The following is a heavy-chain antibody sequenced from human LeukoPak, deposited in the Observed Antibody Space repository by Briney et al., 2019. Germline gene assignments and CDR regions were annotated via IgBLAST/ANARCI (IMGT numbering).Heavy chain of an antibody. V-gene: IGHV1-3*01. J-gene: IGHJ4*02. D-gene: IGHD6-19*01. CDR2: INAGNGNT. CDR1: GYTFTSYA. Sequence: ASVKVSCKASGYTFTSYAMHWVRQAPGQRLEWMGWINAGNGNTKYSQKFQGRVTITRDTSASTACMELSSLRSEDTAVYYCARVVSPSGWYPFDYWGQGTLVTVSS. CDR3: ARVVSPSGWYPFDY.